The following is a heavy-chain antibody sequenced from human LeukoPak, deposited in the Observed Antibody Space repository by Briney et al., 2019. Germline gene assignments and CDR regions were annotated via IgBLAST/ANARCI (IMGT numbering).Heavy chain of an antibody. CDR1: GFTFDDYA. J-gene: IGHJ4*02. D-gene: IGHD4-17*01. CDR2: ISWNSGSI. Sequence: GGSLRLSCAASGFTFDDYAMHWVRHAPGKGLEWVSGISWNSGSIGYADSVKGRFTISRDNAKTSLYLQMNSLRAEDTAVYYCARDRDGDYGRDYWGQGTLVTVSS. CDR3: ARDRDGDYGRDY. V-gene: IGHV3-9*01.